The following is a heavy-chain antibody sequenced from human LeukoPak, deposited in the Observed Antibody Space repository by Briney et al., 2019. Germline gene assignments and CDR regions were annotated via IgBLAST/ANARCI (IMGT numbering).Heavy chain of an antibody. CDR2: INHSGST. D-gene: IGHD6-13*01. Sequence: SQTLSLTCTVSGGSISSGGYYWSWIRQPPGKGLEWIGEINHSGSTNYNPSLKSRVTISVDTSKNQFSLKLSSVTAADTAVYYCARGIVLGIAAAEPDYWGQGTLVTVSS. V-gene: IGHV4-30-2*01. CDR1: GGSISSGGYY. J-gene: IGHJ4*02. CDR3: ARGIVLGIAAAEPDY.